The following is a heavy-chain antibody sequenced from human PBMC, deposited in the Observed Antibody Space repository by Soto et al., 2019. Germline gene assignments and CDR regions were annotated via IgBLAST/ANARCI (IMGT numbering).Heavy chain of an antibody. D-gene: IGHD3-10*01. Sequence: PSETLSLTCAVYGGSFSGYYWSWIRQPPGKGLEWIGEINHSGSTNYNPSLKSRVTISVDTSKNQFSLKLSSVTAADTAVYYCARGSRVYGSGSYYHRWFDPWGQGTLVTVSS. CDR3: ARGSRVYGSGSYYHRWFDP. CDR2: INHSGST. J-gene: IGHJ5*02. CDR1: GGSFSGYY. V-gene: IGHV4-34*01.